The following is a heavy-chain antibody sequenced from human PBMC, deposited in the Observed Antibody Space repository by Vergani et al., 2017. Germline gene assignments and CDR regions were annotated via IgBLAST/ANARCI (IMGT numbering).Heavy chain of an antibody. CDR1: GGAFSTYA. CDR3: ARDRMCVRFRQPHYYGMDV. CDR2: IIPNFSPA. D-gene: IGHD1-14*01. J-gene: IGHJ6*02. Sequence: QVQLVQSGAEVKKPGSSVRVSCKTSGGAFSTYAINWVRQAPGQGLEWMGAIIPNFSPARSAQKFQGRVTITADESTRTVYMELNSLRSDDSAVYYCARDRMCVRFRQPHYYGMDVWGQGNTVTVSS. V-gene: IGHV1-69*12.